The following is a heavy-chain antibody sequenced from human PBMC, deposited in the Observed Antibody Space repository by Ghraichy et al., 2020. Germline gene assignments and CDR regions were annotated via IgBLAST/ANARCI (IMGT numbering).Heavy chain of an antibody. J-gene: IGHJ6*02. CDR2: SRNKANSYST. Sequence: GSLRLSCAASGFTFSDHYMDWVRQAPGKGLEWVGRSRNKANSYSTEYAASVKGRFTISRDDSKNSLYLQMNSLKTEDTAVYYCEAGAGGMDVWGQGTTVTVSS. CDR1: GFTFSDHY. V-gene: IGHV3-72*01. D-gene: IGHD1-26*01. CDR3: EAGAGGMDV.